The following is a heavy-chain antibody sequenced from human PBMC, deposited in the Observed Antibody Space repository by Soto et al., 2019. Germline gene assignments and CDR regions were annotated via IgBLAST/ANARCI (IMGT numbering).Heavy chain of an antibody. CDR3: ETWGSSGYLNYYGMDV. V-gene: IGHV1-69*02. Sequence: QVQLVQSGAEVKKPGSSVKVSCKASGGTFSSYTISWVRQAPGQGLEWMGRIIPILGIANYAQKFQGRVTITADKSTSTADMELSSLRSEDTAVYYCETWGSSGYLNYYGMDVWGQGTTVTVSS. CDR1: GGTFSSYT. J-gene: IGHJ6*02. D-gene: IGHD3-22*01. CDR2: IIPILGIA.